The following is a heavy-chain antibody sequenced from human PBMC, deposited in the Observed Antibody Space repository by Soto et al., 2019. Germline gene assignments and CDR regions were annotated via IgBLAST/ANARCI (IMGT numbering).Heavy chain of an antibody. CDR1: GVSISSSNW. D-gene: IGHD1-1*01. V-gene: IGHV4-4*02. CDR3: ARDTKLERRHYYYYGMDV. J-gene: IGHJ6*02. CDR2: IYHSGST. Sequence: QVHLQESGPGLVKPSGTLSLTCAVSGVSISSSNWWSWVRQPPGKGLEWIGEIYHSGSTNYNPSLKSRVTISVDKSKNQFSLILSSVTAADTAAYYCARDTKLERRHYYYYGMDVWGQGTTDTVSS.